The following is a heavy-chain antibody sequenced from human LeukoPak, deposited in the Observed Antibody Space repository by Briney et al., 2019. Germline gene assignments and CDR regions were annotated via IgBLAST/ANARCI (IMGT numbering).Heavy chain of an antibody. J-gene: IGHJ3*02. Sequence: GGSLRLSCAASGFTFSSYDMHWVRQATGKGLEWFSAIGTAGDTYYPGSVKGRFTISRENAKNSLYLQMNSLRAGDTAVYYCARARSGFGELLDDAFDIWGQGTMVTVSS. D-gene: IGHD3-10*01. CDR3: ARARSGFGELLDDAFDI. V-gene: IGHV3-13*01. CDR1: GFTFSSYD. CDR2: IGTAGDT.